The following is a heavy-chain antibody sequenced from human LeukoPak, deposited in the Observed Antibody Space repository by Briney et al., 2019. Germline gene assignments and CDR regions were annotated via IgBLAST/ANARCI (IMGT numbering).Heavy chain of an antibody. CDR3: ARNEFSGWYSPSLYYFDY. D-gene: IGHD6-19*01. V-gene: IGHV5-51*01. CDR2: IYPGDSDT. Sequence: GESLKISCKGSGYSFTSYWIGWVRQMPGKGLEWMGIIYPGDSDTRYSPSFQGQVTISADKSISTAYLQWSSLKASDTAMYYCARNEFSGWYSPSLYYFDYWGQGTLVTVSS. CDR1: GYSFTSYW. J-gene: IGHJ4*02.